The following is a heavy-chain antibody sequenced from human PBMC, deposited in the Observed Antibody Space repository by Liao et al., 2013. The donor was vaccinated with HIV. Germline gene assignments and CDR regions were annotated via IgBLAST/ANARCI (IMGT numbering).Heavy chain of an antibody. V-gene: IGHV4-4*07. CDR1: GGSISNYY. J-gene: IGHJ4*02. CDR2: ISTSGHA. Sequence: QVQLQESGPGLVKPSETLSLTCTVSGGSISNYYWTWIRQPAGKGLEWIGRISTSGHANYSPSFQSRVTMSLDTTRNQFFLKVNSVTVADTAVYFCARGLGGPFDSWGQGSLVAVSS. CDR3: ARGLGGPFDS.